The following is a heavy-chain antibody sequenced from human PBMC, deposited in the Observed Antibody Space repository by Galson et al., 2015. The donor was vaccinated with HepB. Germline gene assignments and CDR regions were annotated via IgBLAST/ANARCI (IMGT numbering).Heavy chain of an antibody. V-gene: IGHV3-21*01. CDR1: GFAFSNYN. Sequence: SLRLSCAASGFAFSNYNMNWVRQAPGKGLEWVSSISSSSSFIYYADSMKGRFTISRDNAKNSLYLEMNSLRDEDTAMYYCARDNGGSGWYPKGHHFDYWGQGTLVTVSS. J-gene: IGHJ4*01. D-gene: IGHD6-19*01. CDR3: ARDNGGSGWYPKGHHFDY. CDR2: ISSSSSFI.